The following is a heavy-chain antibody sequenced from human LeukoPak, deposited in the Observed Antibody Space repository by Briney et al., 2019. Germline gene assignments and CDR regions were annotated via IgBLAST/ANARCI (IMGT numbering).Heavy chain of an antibody. CDR3: AKDGTESYYDFWSGLTGYYFDY. D-gene: IGHD3-3*01. CDR1: GFTFSSYA. J-gene: IGHJ4*02. CDR2: ISGSGGST. V-gene: IGHV3-23*01. Sequence: AGGSLRLSCAASGFTFSSYAMSWVRQAPGKGLEWVSAISGSGGSTYYADSVKGRFTISRDNSKNTLYLQMNSLRAEDTAVYYCAKDGTESYYDFWSGLTGYYFDYWGQGSLVTVSS.